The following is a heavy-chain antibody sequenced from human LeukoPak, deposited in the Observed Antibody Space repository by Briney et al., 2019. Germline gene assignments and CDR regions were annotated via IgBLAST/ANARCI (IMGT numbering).Heavy chain of an antibody. D-gene: IGHD3-22*01. V-gene: IGHV3-33*01. CDR3: ARDVSDSSGYYLLGYYYGMDV. CDR1: GFTFSSYG. Sequence: GGSLRLSCAASGFTFSSYGMHWVRQAPGKGLEWVAVIWYDGSNKYYADSVKGRFTISRDNAKNSLYLQMNSLRAEDTAVYYCARDVSDSSGYYLLGYYYGMDVWGQGTTVTVSS. J-gene: IGHJ6*02. CDR2: IWYDGSNK.